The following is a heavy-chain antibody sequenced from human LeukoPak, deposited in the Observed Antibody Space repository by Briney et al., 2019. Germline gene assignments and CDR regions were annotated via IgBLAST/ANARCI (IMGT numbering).Heavy chain of an antibody. CDR3: ARARRMDNFNY. D-gene: IGHD3/OR15-3a*01. CDR1: GGSISSGSYY. V-gene: IGHV4-61*02. CDR2: IYTSGST. J-gene: IGHJ4*02. Sequence: SQTLSLTCTVSGGSISSGSYYWSWIRQPAVKGLEWIGRIYTSGSTNYNPSLKSRVTISVDTSKNQFSLKLTSVTAADTAVYYCARARRMDNFNYWGQGTLVTVSS.